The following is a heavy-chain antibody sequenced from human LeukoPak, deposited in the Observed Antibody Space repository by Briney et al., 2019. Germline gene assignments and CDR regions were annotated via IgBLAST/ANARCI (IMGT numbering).Heavy chain of an antibody. CDR1: GFTVSSYW. CDR2: INSGGSST. V-gene: IGHV3-74*01. CDR3: ANTIPDSSSWYLGYYYYYMDV. D-gene: IGHD6-13*01. J-gene: IGHJ6*03. Sequence: GGSLRLSCAVSGFTVSSYWMHWVRQAPGKGLVWVSRINSGGSSTAYADSVKGRFTISRDNAKNSLYLQMNSLRAEDTAVYYCANTIPDSSSWYLGYYYYYMDVWGKGTTVTVSS.